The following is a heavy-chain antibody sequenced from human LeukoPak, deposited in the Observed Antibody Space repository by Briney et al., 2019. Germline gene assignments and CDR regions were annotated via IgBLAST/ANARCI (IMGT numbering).Heavy chain of an antibody. CDR3: AREGDSRWGELSP. D-gene: IGHD3-16*02. V-gene: IGHV3-33*01. CDR2: IWFDGSEQ. J-gene: IGHJ1*01. CDR1: GFTFSTYA. Sequence: QPGGSLRLSCAASGFTFSTYAIHWARQAPGKGLEWAAVIWFDGSEQYYADSVKGRFIISRDNSKSTSNLQLNSLRAEDTAVYYCAREGDSRWGELSPWGQGTLVTVSS.